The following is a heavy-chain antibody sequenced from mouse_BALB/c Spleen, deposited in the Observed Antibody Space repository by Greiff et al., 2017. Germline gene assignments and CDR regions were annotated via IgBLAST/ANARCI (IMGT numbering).Heavy chain of an antibody. CDR1: GFTFSSYT. D-gene: IGHD2-2*01. CDR2: ISNGGGST. J-gene: IGHJ4*01. V-gene: IGHV5-12-2*01. CDR3: ARQNGYNHYYYAMDY. Sequence: EVKLMESGGGLVQPGGSLKLSCAASGFTFSSYTMSWVRQTPEKRLEWVAYISNGGGSTYYPDTVKGRFTISRDNAKNTLYLQMSSLKSEDTAMYYCARQNGYNHYYYAMDYWGQGTSVTVSS.